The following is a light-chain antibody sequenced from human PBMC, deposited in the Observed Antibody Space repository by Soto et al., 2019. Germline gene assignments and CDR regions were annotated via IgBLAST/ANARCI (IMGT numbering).Light chain of an antibody. Sequence: EFVMTQSPATLSVSPWERATLSCRASQSVSSNLAWYQQKPGQAPRLLIYGASTRATGIPARFSGSGSGTEFTLTISSLQSEDFAVYYCQQYNNWHTWTFGQGTKVDIK. CDR2: GAS. CDR3: QQYNNWHTWT. CDR1: QSVSSN. J-gene: IGKJ1*01. V-gene: IGKV3-15*01.